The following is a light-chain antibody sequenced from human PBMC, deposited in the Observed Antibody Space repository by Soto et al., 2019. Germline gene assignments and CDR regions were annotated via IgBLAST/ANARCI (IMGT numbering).Light chain of an antibody. V-gene: IGKV2-28*01. J-gene: IGKJ1*01. CDR3: MEALQTWT. CDR2: LGS. Sequence: DIVMTQSPLSLPVTPGEPASISFRSSPSLMHSNGYNSLDWYLQKPGQSPQLLIYLGSNRASGVPDRFSGSGSGTDFTLKISRVEAEDVGVYYCMEALQTWTFGQGTKVEIK. CDR1: PSLMHSNGYNS.